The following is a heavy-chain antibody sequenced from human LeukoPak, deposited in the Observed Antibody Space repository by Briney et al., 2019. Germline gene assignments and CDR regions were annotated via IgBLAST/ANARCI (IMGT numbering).Heavy chain of an antibody. CDR2: IIPIFGTA. CDR1: GGTFSSYA. J-gene: IGHJ4*02. Sequence: GASEKVSCKASGGTFSSYAISWVRQAPGQGLEWMGGIIPIFGTANYAQKFQGRVTITADESTSTAYMELSSLRSEDTAVYYCARGGAWHYYDSSGASTGWGQGTLVTVSS. CDR3: ARGGAWHYYDSSGASTG. D-gene: IGHD3-22*01. V-gene: IGHV1-69*01.